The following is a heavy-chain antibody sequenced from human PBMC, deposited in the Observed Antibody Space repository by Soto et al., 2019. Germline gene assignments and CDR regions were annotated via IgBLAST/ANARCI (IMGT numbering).Heavy chain of an antibody. CDR3: ANQGSIAGRYFDY. V-gene: IGHV4-30-4*01. CDR1: GGSINNFDYY. CDR2: IYDSGNT. Sequence: SETLSLTCTVSGGSINNFDYYWSWVRQPPGKGLEWIGYIYDSGNTYYNPSLKSRVTISVDTSKNQFSLKLSSVTAADTAVYYCANQGSIAGRYFDYWGKGTQVT. J-gene: IGHJ4*02. D-gene: IGHD6-6*01.